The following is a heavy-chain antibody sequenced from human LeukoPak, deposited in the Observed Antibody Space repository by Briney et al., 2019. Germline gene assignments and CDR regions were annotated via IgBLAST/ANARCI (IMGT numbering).Heavy chain of an antibody. Sequence: SETPSLTCTVSAGSISSYYWSWIRQPPGKGLEWIGYIYYSGSTNYNPSLKSRVTISVDTSKNQFSLKLSSVTAADTAVYYCARVSRGAFDIWGQGTMVTVSS. J-gene: IGHJ3*02. CDR3: ARVSRGAFDI. CDR2: IYYSGST. CDR1: AGSISSYY. V-gene: IGHV4-59*01. D-gene: IGHD2/OR15-2a*01.